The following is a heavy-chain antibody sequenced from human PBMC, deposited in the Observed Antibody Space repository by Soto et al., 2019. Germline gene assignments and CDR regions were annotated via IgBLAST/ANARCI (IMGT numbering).Heavy chain of an antibody. Sequence: QVQLVQSGAEVKKPGASVKVSCRASGYTFSSHAIHWVRQAPGQRLEWMGWINAGNGDTKYSQKFQGRVAITRDTSASSAYMELSNLRSEDTAVYYCARDGARIAVFGVVYYFDYWGQGTVVTVSS. V-gene: IGHV1-3*01. CDR1: GYTFSSHA. D-gene: IGHD3-3*01. CDR2: INAGNGDT. CDR3: ARDGARIAVFGVVYYFDY. J-gene: IGHJ4*02.